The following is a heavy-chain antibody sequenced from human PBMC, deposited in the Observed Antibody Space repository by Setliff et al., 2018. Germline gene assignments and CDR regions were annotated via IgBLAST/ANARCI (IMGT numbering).Heavy chain of an antibody. V-gene: IGHV1-8*01. J-gene: IGHJ4*02. Sequence: ASVKVSCKASGYTFTSYDINWVRQATGQGLEWMGWMNPERDNTGYAQKFQGRVTMTGHASINTAYMELTSLPSEDTAVYYCVRNPLGPEASTPGGYWGQGTLVTVSS. D-gene: IGHD3-16*01. CDR3: VRNPLGPEASTPGGY. CDR2: MNPERDNT. CDR1: GYTFTSYD.